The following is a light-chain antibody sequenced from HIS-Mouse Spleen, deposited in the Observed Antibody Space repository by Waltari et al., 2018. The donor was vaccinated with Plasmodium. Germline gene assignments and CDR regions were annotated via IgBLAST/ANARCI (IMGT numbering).Light chain of an antibody. CDR2: GAS. CDR1: QSVSSSY. J-gene: IGKJ2*01. V-gene: IGKV3-20*01. CDR3: QQYCSSPYT. Sequence: EIVLTQSPGTLSLSPGERATLSCRASQSVSSSYLAWYQQKPGQAPRLLIYGASSRATGIPDKCCGSESGTDFTITISRLEPEDFAVYYCQQYCSSPYTFGQGTKLEIK.